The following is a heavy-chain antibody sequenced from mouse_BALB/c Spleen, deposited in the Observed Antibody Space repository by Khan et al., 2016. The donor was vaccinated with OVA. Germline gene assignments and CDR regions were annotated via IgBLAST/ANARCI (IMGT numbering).Heavy chain of an antibody. CDR2: IDPKTGVT. CDR3: TRSTFAY. Sequence: QVQLQQSGAELVRPGASVTLSCKASGYTFPDYELHWVKQTPVHGLEWIGVIDPKTGVTAYNQKFKGQATLTADNSSSTAYMALRSLTSEDSAVYNCTRSTFAYWGQGTLVTVSA. V-gene: IGHV1-15*01. CDR1: GYTFPDYE. J-gene: IGHJ3*01.